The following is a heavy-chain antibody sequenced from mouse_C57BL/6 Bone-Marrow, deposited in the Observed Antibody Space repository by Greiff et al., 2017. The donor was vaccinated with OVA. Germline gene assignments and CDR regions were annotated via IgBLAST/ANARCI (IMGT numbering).Heavy chain of an antibody. V-gene: IGHV5-6*01. CDR3: ASYSNYSY. Sequence: VQLKESGGDLVKPGGSLKLSCAASGFTFSSYGMSWVRQTPDKRLEWVATISSGGSYTYYPDSVKGRFTISRDNAKNTLYLQMSSLKSEDTAMYYCASYSNYSYWGQGTTLTVSS. CDR1: GFTFSSYG. CDR2: ISSGGSYT. J-gene: IGHJ2*01. D-gene: IGHD2-5*01.